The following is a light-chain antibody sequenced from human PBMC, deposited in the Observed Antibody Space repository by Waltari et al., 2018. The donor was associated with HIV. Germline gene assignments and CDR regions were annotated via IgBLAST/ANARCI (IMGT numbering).Light chain of an antibody. V-gene: IGLV2-14*01. CDR3: NSYTSSTTRV. Sequence: QSALTQPASVSGSPGQSITISCTGTSSDVGGYNYVSWYQQHPGKAPKLLIYEVSIRPSEVSNRFSGSKSGNTASLTISGLQAEDEADYYCNSYTSSTTRVFGTGTKVTVL. CDR2: EVS. CDR1: SSDVGGYNY. J-gene: IGLJ1*01.